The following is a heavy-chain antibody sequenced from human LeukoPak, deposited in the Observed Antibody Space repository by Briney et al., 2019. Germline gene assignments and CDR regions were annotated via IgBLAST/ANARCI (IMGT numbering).Heavy chain of an antibody. CDR2: ISGSSSYI. CDR1: GFTFSSYS. CDR3: ARADQGYSYGEIDY. V-gene: IGHV3-21*06. J-gene: IGHJ4*02. D-gene: IGHD5-18*01. Sequence: PGGSLRLSCAASGFTFSSYSMNWVRQAPGKGLEWVSSISGSSSYIHYADSVKGRFTISRDNAKNSLYLQMNSLRAEDTAVYYCARADQGYSYGEIDYWGQGTLVTVSS.